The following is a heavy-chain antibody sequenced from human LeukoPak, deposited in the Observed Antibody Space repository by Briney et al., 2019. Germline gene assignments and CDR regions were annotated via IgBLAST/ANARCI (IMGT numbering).Heavy chain of an antibody. V-gene: IGHV1-69*13. CDR1: GGTFSSYA. J-gene: IGHJ5*02. Sequence: SVKVSCKASGGTFSSYAISWVRQAPGQGLEWMGGIIPIFGTANYAQKFQGRVTITADESTSTAYMELSSLRSEDTAVYYCASRSGSYLGWFDPWGQGTLVTVSS. CDR3: ASRSGSYLGWFDP. D-gene: IGHD1-26*01. CDR2: IIPIFGTA.